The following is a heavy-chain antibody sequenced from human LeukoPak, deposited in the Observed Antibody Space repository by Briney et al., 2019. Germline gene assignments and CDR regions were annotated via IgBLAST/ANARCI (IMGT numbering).Heavy chain of an antibody. Sequence: PGGSLRLSCAASGFTFSSYSMNWVRQAPGKGLEWVSYISSSSSTIYYADSVKGRFTISGDNAKNSLYLQMNSLRAEDTAVYYCARDQSLYYYDSSGYYPFDCWGQGTLVTVSS. CDR1: GFTFSSYS. CDR2: ISSSSSTI. J-gene: IGHJ4*02. V-gene: IGHV3-48*01. D-gene: IGHD3-22*01. CDR3: ARDQSLYYYDSSGYYPFDC.